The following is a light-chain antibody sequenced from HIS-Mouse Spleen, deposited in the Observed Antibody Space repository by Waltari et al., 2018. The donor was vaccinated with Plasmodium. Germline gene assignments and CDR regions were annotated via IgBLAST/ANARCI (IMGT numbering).Light chain of an antibody. CDR1: QIVSSY. V-gene: IGKV3-11*01. Sequence: EIVMTQSPATLSVSPGERATLSCRASQIVSSYLAWYQQKPGQAPRLLIYDASNRATGIPARFSGSGSGTDFTLTISSLEPEDFAVYYCQQRSNWPITFGPGTKVDIK. CDR3: QQRSNWPIT. CDR2: DAS. J-gene: IGKJ3*01.